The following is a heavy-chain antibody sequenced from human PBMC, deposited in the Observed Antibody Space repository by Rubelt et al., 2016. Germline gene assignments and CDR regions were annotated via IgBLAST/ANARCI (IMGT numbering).Heavy chain of an antibody. D-gene: IGHD3-10*01. V-gene: IGHV1-3*01. CDR2: INAGNGNT. Sequence: RLEWMGWINAGNGNTKYSQKFQGRVTITRDTSASTAYMELGSLRSEDTAVYYCARDLGEGTGGNYYYGMDVWGQGTTVTVSS. J-gene: IGHJ6*02. CDR3: ARDLGEGTGGNYYYGMDV.